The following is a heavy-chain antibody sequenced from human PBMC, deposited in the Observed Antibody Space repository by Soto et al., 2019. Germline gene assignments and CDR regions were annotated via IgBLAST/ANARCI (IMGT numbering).Heavy chain of an antibody. CDR1: GFTFSSYE. CDR3: ARREIAAADNWYFDL. CDR2: ISSSGSTI. J-gene: IGHJ2*01. D-gene: IGHD6-13*01. Sequence: EVQLVESGGGLVQPGGSLRLSCAASGFTFSSYEMNWVRQAPGKGLEWVSYISSSGSTIYYADSVKGRFTISRDNAKNSLYLQMNSLRAEDTAVYYCARREIAAADNWYFDLWGRGTLVTVSS. V-gene: IGHV3-48*03.